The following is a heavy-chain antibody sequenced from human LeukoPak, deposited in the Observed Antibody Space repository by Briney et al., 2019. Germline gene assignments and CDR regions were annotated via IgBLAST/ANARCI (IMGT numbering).Heavy chain of an antibody. CDR2: IYYSGST. D-gene: IGHD3-22*01. Sequence: SETLSLTCTVSGGSISSYYWSWIRQPPGKGLEWIGYIYYSGSTNYNPSLKSRVTISVDTSKNQFSLKLSSVTAADTAVYYCASGAVGSGYYAGTPENWFDPWGQGTLVTVSS. V-gene: IGHV4-59*01. J-gene: IGHJ5*02. CDR3: ASGAVGSGYYAGTPENWFDP. CDR1: GGSISSYY.